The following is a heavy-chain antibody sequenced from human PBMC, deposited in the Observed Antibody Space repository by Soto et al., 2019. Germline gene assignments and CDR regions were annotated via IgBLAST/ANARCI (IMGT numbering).Heavy chain of an antibody. D-gene: IGHD4-4*01. V-gene: IGHV4-59*01. CDR1: GGSISTYY. J-gene: IGHJ4*02. CDR3: ARHMTTVIFFDH. Sequence: QVQLQESGPGLVKPSETLSLTCNVSGGSISTYYWSWLRQPPGKGLEWICYISYRGNTNYNPSLKIRATISCDTSKNQFSLKLSSVTAADTAVYYCARHMTTVIFFDHWGQGALVTVSS. CDR2: ISYRGNT.